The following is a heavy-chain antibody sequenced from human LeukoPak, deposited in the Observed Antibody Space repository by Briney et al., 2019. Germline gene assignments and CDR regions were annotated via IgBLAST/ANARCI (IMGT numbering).Heavy chain of an antibody. CDR2: ISGGGDPT. CDR1: GFMFNNYV. D-gene: IGHD1-26*01. V-gene: IGHV3-23*01. Sequence: GGSLRLSCTASGFMFNNYVMSWVRQAPGKGLEWVSAISGGGDPTYYADSVKGRFTISRDNSKNTLYLQMNSLRAEDTAVYYCAKDPRGGYSGSWYFDYWGQGTLVTVSS. CDR3: AKDPRGGYSGSWYFDY. J-gene: IGHJ4*02.